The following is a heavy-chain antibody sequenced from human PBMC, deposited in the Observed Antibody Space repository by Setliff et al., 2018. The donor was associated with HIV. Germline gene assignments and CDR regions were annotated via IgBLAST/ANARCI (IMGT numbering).Heavy chain of an antibody. D-gene: IGHD2-8*01. V-gene: IGHV4-38-2*01. J-gene: IGHJ4*02. CDR2: IYRTGST. CDR1: GYSIISGDY. CDR3: ECYNSDDGYFDN. Sequence: PSETLSLTCRVSGYSIISGDYWGWIRQPPGKGLEWIGSIYRTGSTYYNPSLKSRVTISLDTSRNQFSLKLSSVTAADTAVYYCECYNSDDGYFDNWGQGALVTVSS.